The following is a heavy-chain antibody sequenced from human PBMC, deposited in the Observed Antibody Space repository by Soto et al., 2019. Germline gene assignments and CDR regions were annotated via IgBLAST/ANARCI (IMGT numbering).Heavy chain of an antibody. D-gene: IGHD6-6*01. CDR2: ISAYNGNT. CDR3: ARLMGSSSSQFHYYGMDV. V-gene: IGHV1-18*04. CDR1: GYTFTSYG. Sequence: ASVKVSCKASGYTFTSYGISWVRQAPGQGPEWMGWISAYNGNTNYAQKLQGRVTMTTDTSTSTAYMELRSLRSDDTDVYYCARLMGSSSSQFHYYGMDVWGQGTTVTVS. J-gene: IGHJ6*02.